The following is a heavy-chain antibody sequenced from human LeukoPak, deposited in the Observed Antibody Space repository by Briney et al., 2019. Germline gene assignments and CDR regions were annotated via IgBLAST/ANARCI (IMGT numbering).Heavy chain of an antibody. CDR2: IKTKTDGGTT. CDR1: GFSLSKVW. Sequence: SGGSLRLSCTASGFSLSKVWMSWVRQAPGKGLEWVGHIKTKTDGGTTEYAAPVRGRFTISRDDSGDTLYLQMNSLKIEDTAVYYCTTVDYGDLTPAASSDYWGQGTLVTVSS. CDR3: TTVDYGDLTPAASSDY. J-gene: IGHJ4*02. V-gene: IGHV3-15*01. D-gene: IGHD4-17*01.